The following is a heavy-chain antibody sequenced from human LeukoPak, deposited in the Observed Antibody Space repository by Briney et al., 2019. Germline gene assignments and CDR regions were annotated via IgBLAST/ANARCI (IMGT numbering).Heavy chain of an antibody. Sequence: ASVKVSCKVSGYTLTELSMHWVRQAPGKGLEWMGGFDPEDGETIYAQKFQGRVTMTEDTSTDTAYMELSRLRSEDTAVYYCATGITMIADYYFDYWGQGTLVTVSS. CDR1: GYTLTELS. CDR2: FDPEDGET. J-gene: IGHJ4*02. V-gene: IGHV1-24*01. CDR3: ATGITMIADYYFDY. D-gene: IGHD3-22*01.